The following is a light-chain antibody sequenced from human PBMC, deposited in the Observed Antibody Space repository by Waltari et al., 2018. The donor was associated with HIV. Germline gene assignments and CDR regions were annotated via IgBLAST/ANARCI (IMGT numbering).Light chain of an antibody. J-gene: IGLJ2*01. CDR3: GTWDSSLSAVL. CDR1: RTNIWNNY. V-gene: IGLV1-51*01. CDR2: DNN. Sequence: QSVLTQPPSVSAAPGQTVTISCSGSRTNIWNNYVSWYHQLPGTAPKVVIYDNNKRPSVIPYRFSGCKSGTSATLGITGLQTGDEADYYCGTWDSSLSAVLFGGGTKLTVL.